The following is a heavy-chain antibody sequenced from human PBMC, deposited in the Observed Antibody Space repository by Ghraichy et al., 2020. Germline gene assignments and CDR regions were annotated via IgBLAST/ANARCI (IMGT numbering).Heavy chain of an antibody. J-gene: IGHJ6*02. CDR2: IIPILGIA. CDR3: ARGNYYDSSGGLYYYGMDV. Sequence: SVKVSCKASGGTFSSYTISWVRQAPGQGLEWMGRIIPILGIANYAQKFQGRVTITADKSTSTAYMELSSLRSEDTAVYYCARGNYYDSSGGLYYYGMDVWGQGTTVTVSS. V-gene: IGHV1-69*02. D-gene: IGHD3-22*01. CDR1: GGTFSSYT.